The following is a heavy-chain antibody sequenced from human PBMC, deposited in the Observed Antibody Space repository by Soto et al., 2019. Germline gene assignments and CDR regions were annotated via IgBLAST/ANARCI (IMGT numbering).Heavy chain of an antibody. CDR2: ISAYNVNT. J-gene: IGHJ4*02. V-gene: IGHV1-18*01. Sequence: QVQLVQSGAEVKKPGASVKVSCKASGYTFTSYGISWVRQAPGKGLEWMGWISAYNVNTNYAQKLQGRVTMTTDTSTSTDYMELRSLRSDDKAVYYCSRDRPPVDYWGQGTLVTVSS. CDR3: SRDRPPVDY. CDR1: GYTFTSYG.